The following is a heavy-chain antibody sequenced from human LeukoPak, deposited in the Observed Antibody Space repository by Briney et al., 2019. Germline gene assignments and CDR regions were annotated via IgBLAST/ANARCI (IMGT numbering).Heavy chain of an antibody. CDR2: ISWNSGSI. V-gene: IGHV3-9*01. CDR1: GFTFDDYA. J-gene: IGHJ5*02. CDR3: AKGRYSKRPHNWFDP. Sequence: GGSLRLSCAASGFTFDDYAMHWVRQAPGKGLEWVSGISWNSGSIGYADSVKGRFTISRDNAKNSLYLQMNSLRAEDTALYYCAKGRYSKRPHNWFDPRGQGTLVTVSS. D-gene: IGHD4-11*01.